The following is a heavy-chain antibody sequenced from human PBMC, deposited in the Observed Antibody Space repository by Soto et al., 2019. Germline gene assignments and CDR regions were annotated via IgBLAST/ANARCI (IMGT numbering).Heavy chain of an antibody. CDR3: ARVDTAMVPPDWYFDL. J-gene: IGHJ2*01. Sequence: ASVKVSCKASGYTFTSYAMHWVRQAPGQRLEWMGWINAGNGNTKYSQKFQGRVTITRDTSASTAYMALSSLRSEDTAVYYCARVDTAMVPPDWYFDLWGRGTLVTVSS. D-gene: IGHD5-18*01. V-gene: IGHV1-3*01. CDR2: INAGNGNT. CDR1: GYTFTSYA.